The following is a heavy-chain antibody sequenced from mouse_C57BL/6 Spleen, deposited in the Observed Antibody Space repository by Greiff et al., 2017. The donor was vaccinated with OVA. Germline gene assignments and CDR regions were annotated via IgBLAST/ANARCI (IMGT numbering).Heavy chain of an antibody. D-gene: IGHD2-4*01. CDR3: VRDDYPYYFDY. J-gene: IGHJ2*01. CDR1: GFSFNTYA. CDR2: IRSKSNNYAT. Sequence: EAGGGLVQPKGSLKLSCAASGFSFNTYAMNWVRQAPGKGLEWVARIRSKSNNYATYYADSVKDRFTISRDDSESMLYLQMNNVKTEDTSMYYCVRDDYPYYFDYWGQGTTLTVSS. V-gene: IGHV10-1*01.